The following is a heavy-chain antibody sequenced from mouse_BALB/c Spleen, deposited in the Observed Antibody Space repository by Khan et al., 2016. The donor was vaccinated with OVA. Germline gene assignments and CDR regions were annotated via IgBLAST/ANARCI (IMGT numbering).Heavy chain of an antibody. CDR1: GYTFTSYW. CDR2: IGPGSGTT. D-gene: IGHD1-1*01. Sequence: DLVKPGASVKLSCKASGYTFTSYWINWIKQRPGQGLEWVGHIGPGSGTTYYNEMFKVKATLTVDTSSTTAYIQLSSLSSEDSAVYFCGRSNYYGSSLYAMDYWGQGTSVTVSS. V-gene: IGHV1S41*01. J-gene: IGHJ4*01. CDR3: GRSNYYGSSLYAMDY.